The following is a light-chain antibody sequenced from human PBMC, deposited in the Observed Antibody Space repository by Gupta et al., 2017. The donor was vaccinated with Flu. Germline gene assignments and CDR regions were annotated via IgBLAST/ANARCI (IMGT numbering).Light chain of an antibody. CDR3: QPLGSIPFT. CDR2: QPS. CDR1: GDVSSKF. J-gene: IGKJ3*01. V-gene: IGKV3-20*01. Sequence: ERAPLSCRASGDVSSKFLAWYQKKPGQGPGLIMSQPSNRATGTPDRIGGSGSGRDFTVSICSLGPGDVAVYYCQPLGSIPFTFGPGTKVDI.